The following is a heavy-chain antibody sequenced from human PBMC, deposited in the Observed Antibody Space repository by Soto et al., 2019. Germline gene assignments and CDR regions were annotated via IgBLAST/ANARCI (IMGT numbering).Heavy chain of an antibody. D-gene: IGHD1-26*01. CDR1: GFTFNYAW. CDR3: TTLVGTTDRIDY. CDR2: IKSRTDGGAT. V-gene: IGHV3-15*07. J-gene: IGHJ4*02. Sequence: PGGSLRLSCAASGFTFNYAWMNWVRQVPGKGLEWVGHIKSRTDGGATDYAAPVKGRFTISRDDSKTTLYLQMDSLKTEDTAMYYCTTLVGTTDRIDYWGQGTLVTVSS.